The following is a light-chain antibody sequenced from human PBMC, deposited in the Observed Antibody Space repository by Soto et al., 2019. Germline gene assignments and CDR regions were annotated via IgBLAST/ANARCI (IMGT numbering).Light chain of an antibody. CDR3: HQYGTAPWT. J-gene: IGKJ1*01. CDR2: GAS. CDR1: QSVSNNY. V-gene: IGKV3-20*01. Sequence: EIVLTQSPGTLSLSPGERATLSCRASQSVSNNYLAWYQQKPGQAPRLLIYGASNRATGIPDRFSGSGSGTDFTLTISRLEPEDFAVYYCHQYGTAPWTFGQGTKVDIK.